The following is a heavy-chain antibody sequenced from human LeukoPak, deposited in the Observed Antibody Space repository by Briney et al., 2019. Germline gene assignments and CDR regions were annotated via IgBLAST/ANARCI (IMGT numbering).Heavy chain of an antibody. D-gene: IGHD2-15*01. CDR2: IYYSGST. J-gene: IGHJ4*02. V-gene: IGHV4-31*03. Sequence: SETLSLTCTVSGGSISSGGYYWSWIRQHPGKGLEWIGYIYYSGSTYYNPSLKSRVTISVDTSKNQFSLKLSSVTAADTAVYYCARGPRAATKYYFDYWGQGTLVTVSS. CDR3: ARGPRAATKYYFDY. CDR1: GGSISSGGYY.